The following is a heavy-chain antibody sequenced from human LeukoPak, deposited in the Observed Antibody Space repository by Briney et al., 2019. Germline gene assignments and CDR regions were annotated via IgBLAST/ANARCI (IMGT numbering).Heavy chain of an antibody. V-gene: IGHV4-4*07. Sequence: PSETLSLTCTVSGGSISSYYWSWIRQPAGKGLEWIGRIYTSGSTNYNPSLKSRVTMSVDTSKNQFSLKLSSVTAADTAVYYCARGVEVATIIGQYYYYYMDVWGKGTTATISS. CDR1: GGSISSYY. J-gene: IGHJ6*03. CDR3: ARGVEVATIIGQYYYYYMDV. D-gene: IGHD5-24*01. CDR2: IYTSGST.